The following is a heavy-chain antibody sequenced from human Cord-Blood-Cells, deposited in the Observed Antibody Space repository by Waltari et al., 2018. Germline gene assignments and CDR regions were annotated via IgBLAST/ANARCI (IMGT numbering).Heavy chain of an antibody. Sequence: QVQLQESGPGLVKPSQTLSLTCTVSGGSISSGSYYWSWIRQPAGKGLEWIGYIYTSGSTNYNPSLKSRVTISVDTSKNQFSLKLSSVTAADTAVYYCARDYGDFWRPYGMDVWGQGTTVTVSS. CDR1: GGSISSGSYY. J-gene: IGHJ6*02. D-gene: IGHD3-3*01. CDR3: ARDYGDFWRPYGMDV. V-gene: IGHV4-61*09. CDR2: IYTSGST.